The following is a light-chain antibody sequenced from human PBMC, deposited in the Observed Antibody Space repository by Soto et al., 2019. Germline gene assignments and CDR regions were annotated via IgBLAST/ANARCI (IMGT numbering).Light chain of an antibody. CDR1: QGIRTY. V-gene: IGKV1-9*01. J-gene: IGKJ1*01. Sequence: IHLTQSPSSLSASVGDRVTITCRASQGIRTYLAWYQQKPGKAPKLLIYSASTLQSGVPSRFSSSGSVKDFTLTIRSLQPEDFATYYCLQVDVYPWTFGQGTKVEI. CDR2: SAS. CDR3: LQVDVYPWT.